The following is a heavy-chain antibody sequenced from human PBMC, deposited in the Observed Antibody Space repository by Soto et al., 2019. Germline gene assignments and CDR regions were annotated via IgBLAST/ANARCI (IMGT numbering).Heavy chain of an antibody. CDR1: GISFSSFA. CDR2: ISASGGST. CDR3: AVRIGNQYFQH. Sequence: EVQLLESGGGLVRPGGSLRLSCAASGISFSSFAMSWVRQAPGKGLEWVSAISASGGSTYNADSVKGRFTISRDNSKNTVSLQMNSLRVEDTAIYYCAVRIGNQYFQHWGQGTLVTVSS. J-gene: IGHJ1*01. V-gene: IGHV3-23*01. D-gene: IGHD2-15*01.